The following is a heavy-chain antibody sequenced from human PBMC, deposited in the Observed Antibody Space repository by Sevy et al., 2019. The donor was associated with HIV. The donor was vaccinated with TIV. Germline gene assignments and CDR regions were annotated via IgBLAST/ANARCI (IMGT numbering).Heavy chain of an antibody. CDR3: ARFFSHDGFDI. Sequence: GGSLRLSCAASGFTFSNYAMSWVRQAPGKGLEWVSAISGSGGGTFYADSVKGRFTISRDNSKNTLYLQMNSLRVEDTAVYYCARFFSHDGFDIWGQGTMVTVSS. J-gene: IGHJ3*02. V-gene: IGHV3-23*01. CDR2: ISGSGGGT. D-gene: IGHD3-3*01. CDR1: GFTFSNYA.